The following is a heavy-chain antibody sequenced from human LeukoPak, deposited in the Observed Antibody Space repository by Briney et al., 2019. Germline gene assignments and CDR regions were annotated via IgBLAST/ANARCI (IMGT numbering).Heavy chain of an antibody. CDR3: ARDFITYSSSWYYYYYGMDV. J-gene: IGHJ6*02. Sequence: SRVTISVDTSKNQFSLKLSSVTAADTAVYYCARDFITYSSSWYYYYYGMDVWGQGTTVTVSS. V-gene: IGHV4-31*02. D-gene: IGHD6-13*01.